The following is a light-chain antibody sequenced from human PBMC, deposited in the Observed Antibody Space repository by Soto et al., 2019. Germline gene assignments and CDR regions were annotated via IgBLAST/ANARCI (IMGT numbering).Light chain of an antibody. CDR2: AAS. CDR3: QKHNNAPLT. V-gene: IGKV1-39*01. CDR1: QNINSY. Sequence: DIQMTQSPSSLSASVGDRVTITCRARQNINSYLNWYQQKPGKAPKLLIYAASSLQSGVPSRFSVSGSGTEFTLTISSLQPEDVATYYCQKHNNAPLTFGGGTKVDIK. J-gene: IGKJ4*01.